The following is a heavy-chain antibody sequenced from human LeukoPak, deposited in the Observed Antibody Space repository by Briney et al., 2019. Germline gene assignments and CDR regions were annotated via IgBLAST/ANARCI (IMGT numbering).Heavy chain of an antibody. CDR1: GFTFSSYA. J-gene: IGHJ4*02. V-gene: IGHV3-64*01. Sequence: PGGSLRLSCAASGFTFSSYAMHWVRQAPRKGLEYVSAISSNGGSTYYANSVKGRFTISRDNSKNTLYLQMGSLRAEDMAVYYCARSPVAAAPDYWGQGTLVTVSS. D-gene: IGHD6-13*01. CDR3: ARSPVAAAPDY. CDR2: ISSNGGST.